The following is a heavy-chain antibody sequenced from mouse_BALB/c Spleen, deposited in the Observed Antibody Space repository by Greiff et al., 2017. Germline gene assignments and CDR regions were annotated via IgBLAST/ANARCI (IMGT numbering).Heavy chain of an antibody. Sequence: VQLQQSGPELVKPGASVKMSCKASGYTFTDYYMKWVKQSHGKSLEWIGDINPNNGDTFYNQKFKGKATLTVDKSSSTAYMQLNSLTSEDSAVYYCARSAYDELVRPYWYFDVWGAGTTVTVSS. CDR2: INPNNGDT. CDR3: ARSAYDELVRPYWYFDV. D-gene: IGHD2-14*01. J-gene: IGHJ1*01. CDR1: GYTFTDYY. V-gene: IGHV1-26*01.